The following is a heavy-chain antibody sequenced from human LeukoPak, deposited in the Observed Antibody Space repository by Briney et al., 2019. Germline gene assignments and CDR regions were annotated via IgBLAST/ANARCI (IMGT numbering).Heavy chain of an antibody. CDR2: ISCTGGSI. J-gene: IGHJ3*01. V-gene: IGHV3-30*04. D-gene: IGHD1/OR15-1a*01. CDR3: AAEGIGNNLGTDAFDW. Sequence: GGSLRLSSVASGFDSIVFAMNWVRRAPGKGLVGGASISCTGGSIILAESAKGRLTISCENPTKTLFLQMESRRIEDRASFYCAAEGIGNNLGTDAFDWWGQGTMV. CDR1: GFDSIVFA.